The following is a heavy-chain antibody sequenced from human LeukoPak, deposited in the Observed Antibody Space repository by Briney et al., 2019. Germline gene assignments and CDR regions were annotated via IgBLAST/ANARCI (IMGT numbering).Heavy chain of an antibody. CDR2: IIPIFGTA. CDR1: GGTFSSYA. V-gene: IGHV1-69*13. J-gene: IGHJ5*02. CDR3: ARFYDFWSGYYPAGKANWFDP. D-gene: IGHD3-3*01. Sequence: SVKVSCKASGGTFSSYAISWVRLAPGQGLEWMGGIIPIFGTANYAQKFQGRVTITADESTSTAYMELSSLRSEDTAVYYCARFYDFWSGYYPAGKANWFDPWAREPWSPSPQ.